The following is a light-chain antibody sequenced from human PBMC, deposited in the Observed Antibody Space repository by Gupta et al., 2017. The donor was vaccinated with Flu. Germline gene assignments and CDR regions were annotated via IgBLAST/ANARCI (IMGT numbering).Light chain of an antibody. V-gene: IGLV3-21*02. CDR3: QVWESKSNHHVL. Sequence: SYVLPHPPSVSVAPGHTASIICEGNNIGGKYGHWYPQKAGQAPGVVVYDDRDRPCRIPQRFSGSNSGNTAAVTISGVEAEEEADDYCQVWESKSNHHVLFGGGTKLTVL. J-gene: IGLJ2*01. CDR2: DDR. CDR1: NIGGKY.